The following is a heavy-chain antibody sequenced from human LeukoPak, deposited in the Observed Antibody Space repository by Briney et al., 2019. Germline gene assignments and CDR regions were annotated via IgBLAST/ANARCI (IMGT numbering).Heavy chain of an antibody. CDR3: ARVVVPAAMGYYYYMDV. CDR2: ISAYNGNT. V-gene: IGHV1-18*01. J-gene: IGHJ6*03. Sequence: ASVKVSCKASGGTFSSYAISWVRQAPGQGLEWMGWISAYNGNTNYAQKLQGRVTMTTDTSTSTAYMELRSLRSDDTAVYYCARVVVPAAMGYYYYMDVWGKGTTVTVSS. D-gene: IGHD2-2*01. CDR1: GGTFSSYA.